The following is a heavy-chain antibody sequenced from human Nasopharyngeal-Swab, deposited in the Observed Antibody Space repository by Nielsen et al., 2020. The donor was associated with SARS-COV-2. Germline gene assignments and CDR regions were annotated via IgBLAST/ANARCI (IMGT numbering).Heavy chain of an antibody. CDR3: AKNSDNYYFDF. CDR1: GYTFLDHY. Sequence: ASVKVSCKASGYTFLDHYMHWVRQAPGQALEWMGWINPNSGDPTYARKFKGRVTLTRDTSTSTAFMELSSLAADDTAVYYCAKNSDNYYFDFWGQGTLVTVSS. CDR2: INPNSGDP. V-gene: IGHV1-2*02. J-gene: IGHJ4*02. D-gene: IGHD1-1*01.